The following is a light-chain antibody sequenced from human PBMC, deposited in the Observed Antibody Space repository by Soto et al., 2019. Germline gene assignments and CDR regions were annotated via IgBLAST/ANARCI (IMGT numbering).Light chain of an antibody. CDR2: DGS. CDR1: NIGIYS. CDR3: QVWDNNGGHNDV. J-gene: IGLJ1*01. Sequence: ELTQPPSVSVAPGQTTRITCGGNNIGIYSVHWYQQRPGQAPVLVVYDGSDRPSGIPERFSGSNSGNTATLTIGRVEAADEADYYCQVWDNNGGHNDVFGAGTKVTVL. V-gene: IGLV3-21*02.